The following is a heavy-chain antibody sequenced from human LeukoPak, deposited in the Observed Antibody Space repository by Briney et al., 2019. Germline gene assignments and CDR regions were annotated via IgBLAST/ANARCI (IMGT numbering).Heavy chain of an antibody. CDR2: MNPNSGNT. CDR3: ARDYVDYYDSSGSIY. J-gene: IGHJ4*02. Sequence: ASVKVSCKASGYTFTSYDINWVRQATGQGLEWMGWMNPNSGNTGYAQKFQGRVTMTRNTSISTAYMELSSLRSDDTAVYYCARDYVDYYDSSGSIYWGQGTLVTVSS. CDR1: GYTFTSYD. V-gene: IGHV1-8*01. D-gene: IGHD3-22*01.